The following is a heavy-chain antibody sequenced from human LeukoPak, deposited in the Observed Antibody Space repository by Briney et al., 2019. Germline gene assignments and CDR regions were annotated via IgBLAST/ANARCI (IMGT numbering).Heavy chain of an antibody. CDR3: ARSNKGYSSGWTD. CDR1: GFTFSSYS. V-gene: IGHV4-34*01. CDR2: INHSGST. J-gene: IGHJ4*02. D-gene: IGHD6-19*01. Sequence: SGGSLRLSCAASGFTFSSYSMNWVRQAPGKGLEWIGEINHSGSTNYNPSLKSRVTISVDTSKNQFSLKLSSVTAADTAVYYCARSNKGYSSGWTDWGQGTLVTVSS.